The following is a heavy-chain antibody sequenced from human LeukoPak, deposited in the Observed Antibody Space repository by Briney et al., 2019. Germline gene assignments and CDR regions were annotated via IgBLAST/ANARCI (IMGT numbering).Heavy chain of an antibody. Sequence: GGSLRLSCAASGFTFSSYAMSWVRQAPEKGLEWVSAISGSGRSTYYADSVKGRFTISRDNSKNTLYLQMNSLRAEDTAVYYCAKAEQQPRDFDYWGRGTLVTVSS. CDR2: ISGSGRST. D-gene: IGHD6-13*01. J-gene: IGHJ4*02. CDR3: AKAEQQPRDFDY. V-gene: IGHV3-23*01. CDR1: GFTFSSYA.